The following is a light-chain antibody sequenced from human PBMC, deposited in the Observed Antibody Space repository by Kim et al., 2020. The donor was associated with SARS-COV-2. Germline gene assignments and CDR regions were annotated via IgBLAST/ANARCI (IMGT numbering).Light chain of an antibody. J-gene: IGKJ1*01. V-gene: IGKV4-1*01. Sequence: DIVMTQSPDSLAVSLGERATINCKSSQSVLYSSNNKSYLAWYQQKPGQPPKLLIYWASTRESGVPDRFSGSGSGTDFTLTISSLQAEDVAVYYCQQYYSTPPFGQGTKVDIK. CDR3: QQYYSTPP. CDR2: WAS. CDR1: QSVLYSSNNKSY.